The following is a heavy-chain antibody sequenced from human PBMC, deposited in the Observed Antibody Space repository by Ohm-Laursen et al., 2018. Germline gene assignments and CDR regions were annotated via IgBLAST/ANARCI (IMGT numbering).Heavy chain of an antibody. J-gene: IGHJ4*02. D-gene: IGHD2-2*01. CDR1: GFTFSSYA. Sequence: SLRLSCSASGFTFSSYAMSWVRQAPGKGLEWVSAISGSGGSTYYADSVKGRFTISRDNSKNTLYLQMNSLRAEDTTVYYCARIGAQLPDYWGQGTLVTVSS. CDR3: ARIGAQLPDY. CDR2: ISGSGGST. V-gene: IGHV3-23*01.